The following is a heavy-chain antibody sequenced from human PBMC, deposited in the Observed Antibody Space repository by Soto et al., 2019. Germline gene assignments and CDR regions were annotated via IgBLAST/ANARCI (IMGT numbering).Heavy chain of an antibody. V-gene: IGHV4-39*01. Sequence: QLQLQESGPGLVKPSETLSLTCTVSGGSISSSSYYWGWIRQPPGKGLEWIGSIYYSGSTYYNPSLKSPVTISVDTSKNQFSLKLSSVTAADTAVYYCARLGIQLWLYYFDYWGQGTLVTVSS. CDR2: IYYSGST. CDR3: ARLGIQLWLYYFDY. J-gene: IGHJ4*02. D-gene: IGHD5-18*01. CDR1: GGSISSSSYY.